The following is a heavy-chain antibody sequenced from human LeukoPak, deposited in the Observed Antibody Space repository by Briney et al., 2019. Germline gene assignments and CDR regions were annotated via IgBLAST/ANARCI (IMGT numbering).Heavy chain of an antibody. CDR1: GGTFSSYA. D-gene: IGHD3-3*01. J-gene: IGHJ3*02. Sequence: SVKVSCKASGGTFSSYAISWVRQAPGQGLEWMGRIIPILGIANYAQKFQGRVTITADKSTSTAYMELSSLRSEDTAVYYCARGVLRNTIDIWGQGTMVTVSS. V-gene: IGHV1-69*04. CDR2: IIPILGIA. CDR3: ARGVLRNTIDI.